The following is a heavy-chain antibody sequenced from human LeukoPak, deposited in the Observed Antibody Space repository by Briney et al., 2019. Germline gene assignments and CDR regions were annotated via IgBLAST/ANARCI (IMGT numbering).Heavy chain of an antibody. J-gene: IGHJ4*02. CDR2: INPNSGGT. CDR1: GYTFTGYY. CDR3: ARDYVTANDY. V-gene: IGHV1-2*02. D-gene: IGHD2-21*02. Sequence: GASVKVSCKASGYTFTGYYIHWVRRAPGQGLEWMGWINPNSGGTNYAQKFQGRVTMTRDTSISTAYMELSRLRSDDTAVYYCARDYVTANDYWGQGTLVTVSS.